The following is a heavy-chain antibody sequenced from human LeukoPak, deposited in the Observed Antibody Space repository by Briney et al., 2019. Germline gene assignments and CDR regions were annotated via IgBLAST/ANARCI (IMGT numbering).Heavy chain of an antibody. Sequence: ASVKVSCKASGYTFTSYDINWVRQATGQGLEWVGWMNPNSGNTGYAQKFQGRVTMTRNTSISTAYMELSSLRSEDTAVYYCAREDALWFGELLFDAFDIWGQGTMVTVSS. CDR1: GYTFTSYD. CDR2: MNPNSGNT. D-gene: IGHD3-10*01. J-gene: IGHJ3*02. CDR3: AREDALWFGELLFDAFDI. V-gene: IGHV1-8*01.